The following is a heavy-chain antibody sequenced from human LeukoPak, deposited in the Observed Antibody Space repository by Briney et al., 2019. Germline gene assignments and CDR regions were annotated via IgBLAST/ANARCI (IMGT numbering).Heavy chain of an antibody. V-gene: IGHV3-23*01. CDR2: ISGSGDST. CDR1: GFRFSDYY. J-gene: IGHJ5*02. CDR3: AKGVGITMIVVDRFDP. D-gene: IGHD3-22*01. Sequence: GGSLRLSCAASGFRFSDYYMSWVRQAPGKGLEWVSAISGSGDSTYYADSVKGRFTISRDNSKNTLYLQMNSLRAEDTAVYYCAKGVGITMIVVDRFDPWGQGTLVTVSS.